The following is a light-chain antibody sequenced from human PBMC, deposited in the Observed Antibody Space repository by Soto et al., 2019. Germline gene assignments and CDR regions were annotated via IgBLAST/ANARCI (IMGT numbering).Light chain of an antibody. J-gene: IGKJ1*01. CDR2: KAS. V-gene: IGKV1-5*03. CDR1: QTISSW. Sequence: PSTVSGSVEYRFTIPCRASQTISSWLAWYQQKPGKAPKLLIYKASTLKSGVPSRFSGSGSGTEFTLTISSLQPDDFATYYCQHYNSYSEAFGQGTKVDIK. CDR3: QHYNSYSEA.